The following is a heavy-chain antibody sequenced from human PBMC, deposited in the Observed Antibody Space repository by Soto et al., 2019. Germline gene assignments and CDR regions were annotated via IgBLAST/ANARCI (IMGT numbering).Heavy chain of an antibody. J-gene: IGHJ4*02. CDR3: ARLSSGSNFFSDY. V-gene: IGHV5-51*01. Sequence: ESLKISCKGSGYSFTNYWIGWVRQVPGKGPECMGIIWPSDSDTRYSPSFQGQVTISGDKSINTAYLQWSSLKASDTAVYFCARLSSGSNFFSDYCGQGTLVTVSS. CDR1: GYSFTNYW. D-gene: IGHD3-22*01. CDR2: IWPSDSDT.